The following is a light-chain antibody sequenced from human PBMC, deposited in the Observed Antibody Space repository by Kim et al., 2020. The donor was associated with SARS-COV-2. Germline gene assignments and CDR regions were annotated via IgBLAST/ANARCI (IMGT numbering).Light chain of an antibody. CDR3: QAWDGSTSLYV. Sequence: PGQTANITCSGYKLGVNYAFWYLQNPGQSPIMVLYQDNKRPSGIPERFSGSNSGNTATLTISGTQAMDEADYYCQAWDGSTSLYVFGTGTKVTVL. V-gene: IGLV3-1*01. J-gene: IGLJ1*01. CDR1: KLGVNY. CDR2: QDN.